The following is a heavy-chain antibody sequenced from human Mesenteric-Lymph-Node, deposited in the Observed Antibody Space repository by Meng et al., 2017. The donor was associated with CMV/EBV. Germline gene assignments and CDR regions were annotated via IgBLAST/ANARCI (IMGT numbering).Heavy chain of an antibody. CDR3: ARRNYDILTGAFDY. J-gene: IGHJ4*02. Sequence: SGYTFTNYYIRWVRQPPGQGLEWMGGIIPVFGTPNYAQKFQGRVTVTADDSTSTAYMELSGLTSDDTAVYYCARRNYDILTGAFDYWGQGTLVTVSS. CDR1: GYTFTNYY. V-gene: IGHV1-69*01. CDR2: IIPVFGTP. D-gene: IGHD3-9*01.